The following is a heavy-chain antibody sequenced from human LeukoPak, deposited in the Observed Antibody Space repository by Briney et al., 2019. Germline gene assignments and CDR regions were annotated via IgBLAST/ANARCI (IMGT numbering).Heavy chain of an antibody. CDR1: GYTFTSYY. CDR2: INPSGGGT. V-gene: IGHV1-46*01. D-gene: IGHD3-3*01. J-gene: IGHJ5*02. Sequence: ASVKVSCKASGYTFTSYYMHWVRQAPGQGLEWMGIINPSGGGTSHAQKFQGRVTMTRDMSTTTVYMHLSSLRSEDTAVYYCAREAVTIFGLVRTQTPKGPHRFDPWGQGTLVTVSS. CDR3: AREAVTIFGLVRTQTPKGPHRFDP.